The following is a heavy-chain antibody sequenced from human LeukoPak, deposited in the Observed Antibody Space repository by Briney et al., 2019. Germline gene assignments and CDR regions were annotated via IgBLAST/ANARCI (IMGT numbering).Heavy chain of an antibody. Sequence: GGSLRLSCAASGLTFDDHGMNWVRQAPGKGLEWVSGIHWYGGSTNYADSVKGRFTISRDNAKNSLYLQMNSLRAEDTALYYCTRNLPPGTIFGVINDAFDIWGQGTMVTVSS. CDR1: GLTFDDHG. CDR2: IHWYGGST. J-gene: IGHJ3*02. V-gene: IGHV3-20*04. CDR3: TRNLPPGTIFGVINDAFDI. D-gene: IGHD3-3*01.